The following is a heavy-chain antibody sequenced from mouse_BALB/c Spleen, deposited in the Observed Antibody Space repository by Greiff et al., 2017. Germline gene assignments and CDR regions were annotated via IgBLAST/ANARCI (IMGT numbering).Heavy chain of an antibody. CDR3: ARRGYGSFDY. CDR1: GYTFTSYW. V-gene: IGHV1-7*01. D-gene: IGHD1-1*01. CDR2: INPSTGYT. J-gene: IGHJ2*01. Sequence: QVQLQQSGAELAKPGASVKMSCKASGYTFTSYWMHWVKQRPGQGLEWIGYINPSTGYTEYNQKFKDKATLTADKSSSTAYMQLSSLTSEDSAVYYCARRGYGSFDYWGQGTTLTVSS.